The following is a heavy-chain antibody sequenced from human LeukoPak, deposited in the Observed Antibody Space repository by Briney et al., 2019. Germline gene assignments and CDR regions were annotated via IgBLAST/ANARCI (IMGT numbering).Heavy chain of an antibody. J-gene: IGHJ4*02. CDR3: VKDRTREGNRLFEH. D-gene: IGHD1-1*01. V-gene: IGHV3-74*01. CDR2: INTDGTST. CDR1: GFTFSRYW. Sequence: GGSRRLACAVAGFTFSRYWMDWVRQAAGKGLVWVSRINTDGTSTNYADSVKGRFTISRDNAKNTLYLQMNSLRDEDTAVYYCVKDRTREGNRLFEHWGQGTLVTVSS.